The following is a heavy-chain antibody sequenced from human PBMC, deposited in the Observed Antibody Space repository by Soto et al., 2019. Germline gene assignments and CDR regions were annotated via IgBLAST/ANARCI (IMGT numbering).Heavy chain of an antibody. CDR3: AKDWGSSGWFNWFDP. D-gene: IGHD6-19*01. V-gene: IGHV3-30*18. CDR1: GFTLSNTG. J-gene: IGHJ5*02. Sequence: QVQLVESRGGVVQPGRSLRLSCVASGFTLSNTGMHWVRQAPGKGLEWVAMISHDGSNTYYGDSVKGRFTISRDNSWNTLYLQMDSLRPEDTSVYYCAKDWGSSGWFNWFDPWGQGTLVTVSS. CDR2: ISHDGSNT.